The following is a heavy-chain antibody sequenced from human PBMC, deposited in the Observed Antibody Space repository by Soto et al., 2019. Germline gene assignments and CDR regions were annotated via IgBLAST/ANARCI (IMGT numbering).Heavy chain of an antibody. D-gene: IGHD5-18*01. J-gene: IGHJ6*02. Sequence: QVQLVQSGAEVKKPGSSVKVSCKASGGTFSSYAISWVRQAPGQGLEWMGGIIPIFGTANYAQKFQGRVTITADESTSTAYMELSSLRSEDTAVYYCARDVDTAMDTTEEKYYSYGMDVWGQGTTVTVSS. CDR2: IIPIFGTA. CDR3: ARDVDTAMDTTEEKYYSYGMDV. V-gene: IGHV1-69*12. CDR1: GGTFSSYA.